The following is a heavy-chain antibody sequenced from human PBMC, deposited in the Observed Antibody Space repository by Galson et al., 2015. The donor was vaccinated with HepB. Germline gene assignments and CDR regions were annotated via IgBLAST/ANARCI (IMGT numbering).Heavy chain of an antibody. CDR3: ISSWYTFDY. CDR1: GFTFSDYW. J-gene: IGHJ4*02. Sequence: SLRLSCAASGFTFSDYWMHWVRQVPGKELVWVSRIDNDGTSTNYADSVKGRFTISRDNAKNTVYLQMNSLRAEDTAVYYCISSWYTFDYWGQGVLVTVSS. V-gene: IGHV3-74*01. CDR2: IDNDGTST. D-gene: IGHD6-13*01.